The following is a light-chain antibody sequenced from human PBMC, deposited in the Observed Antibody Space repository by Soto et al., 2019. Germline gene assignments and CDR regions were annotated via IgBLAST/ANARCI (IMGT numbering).Light chain of an antibody. CDR1: QHISTY. V-gene: IGKV1-39*01. CDR3: QQTYSTPYT. J-gene: IGKJ2*01. Sequence: DIQMTQSPSSLSASVGDRVTITCRASQHISTYLNWYQHKPGKAPKLLIYSASSLQSGVPSRISGSGSGTDFTLTISSLQPEHFAAYYCQQTYSTPYTVGQGTKVDTK. CDR2: SAS.